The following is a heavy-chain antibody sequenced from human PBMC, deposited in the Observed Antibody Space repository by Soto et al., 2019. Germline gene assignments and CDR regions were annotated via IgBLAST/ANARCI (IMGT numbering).Heavy chain of an antibody. V-gene: IGHV2-5*01. D-gene: IGHD3-9*01. CDR3: AHAHVLRYFDWLPPTPNWFDP. J-gene: IGHJ5*02. CDR1: GFSLSTSGVG. Sequence: QITLKESGPTLVKPTQTLTLTCTFSGFSLSTSGVGVGWIRQPPGKALEWLALIYWNDDKRYSPSLKSRLTITKNTSKNQVVLTMPNIDPVDTATYYCAHAHVLRYFDWLPPTPNWFDPWGQGTLVTVSS. CDR2: IYWNDDK.